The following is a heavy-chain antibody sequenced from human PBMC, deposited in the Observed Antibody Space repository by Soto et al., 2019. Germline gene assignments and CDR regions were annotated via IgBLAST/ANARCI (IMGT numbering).Heavy chain of an antibody. CDR3: ARGGDVNYYHGMDV. J-gene: IGHJ6*02. D-gene: IGHD5-12*01. Sequence: QVQLVQSGGEVKKPGASVKLSCTASGYTFTSYGISWVRQAPGQGLEWMGWISAYNGKTNYAQNVKGRVTMTTDTSTRTAYMAPRSRRSDDTAVYYCARGGDVNYYHGMDVWGQGTTVTVSS. CDR2: ISAYNGKT. CDR1: GYTFTSYG. V-gene: IGHV1-18*01.